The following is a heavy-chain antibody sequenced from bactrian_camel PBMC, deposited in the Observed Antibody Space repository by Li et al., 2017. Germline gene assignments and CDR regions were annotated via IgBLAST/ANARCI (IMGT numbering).Heavy chain of an antibody. Sequence: HVQLVESGGGLVQPGGSLRLSCAASTGTFRSACMGWIRQVSGKEREGVSAIGGGSTYYADSVKGRFTISRDNDKNTLYLQMDSLKPEDTGMYYCAARLACYEDDYRRSDTFGYWGQGTQVTVS. CDR3: AARLACYEDDYRRSDTFGY. D-gene: IGHD4*01. CDR1: TGTFRSAC. CDR2: IGGGST. V-gene: IGHV3S1*01. J-gene: IGHJ6*01.